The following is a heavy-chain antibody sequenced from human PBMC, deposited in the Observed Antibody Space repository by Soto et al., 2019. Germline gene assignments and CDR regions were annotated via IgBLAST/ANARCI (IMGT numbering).Heavy chain of an antibody. Sequence: PSQTLSLTCVISGDSVSNNGAAWNWIRQSPSRGLEWLGRTYYRSKWYNDYASSVKSRITINPDTSKNQFSLHLTSVTPEDTAVYYCARDPPTMLHDFDYWGQGTLVTVSS. CDR2: TYYRSKWYN. CDR3: ARDPPTMLHDFDY. V-gene: IGHV6-1*01. D-gene: IGHD2-15*01. CDR1: GDSVSNNGAA. J-gene: IGHJ4*02.